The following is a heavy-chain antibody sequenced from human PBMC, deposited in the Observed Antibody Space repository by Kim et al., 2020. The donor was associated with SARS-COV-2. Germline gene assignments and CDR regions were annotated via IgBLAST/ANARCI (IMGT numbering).Heavy chain of an antibody. J-gene: IGHJ4*02. Sequence: GGSLRLSCAASGFTFSDYYMRWIRQAPGKGLEWVSYISSSGSTIYYADSVKGRFTISRDNAKNSLYLQMNSLRAEDTAVYYCARDQPPCMATIDPLFDYWGQGTLVTVSS. CDR1: GFTFSDYY. V-gene: IGHV3-11*01. D-gene: IGHD5-12*01. CDR3: ARDQPPCMATIDPLFDY. CDR2: ISSSGSTI.